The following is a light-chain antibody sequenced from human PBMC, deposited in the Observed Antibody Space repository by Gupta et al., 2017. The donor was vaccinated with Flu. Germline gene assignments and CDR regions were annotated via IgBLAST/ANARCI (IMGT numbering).Light chain of an antibody. V-gene: IGKV2-28*01. Sequence: EIVMTESPLSLPVTPGEPASISCRSSQSRLHTNGYNYLDWYLQKPGQSPQLLIYLSSKRASGVPDRFSGSGSGTDFTLNISRGEAEDVGVYYCRQALQTPFTFGQGTLMDIK. CDR2: LSS. CDR1: QSRLHTNGYNY. J-gene: IGKJ5*01. CDR3: RQALQTPFT.